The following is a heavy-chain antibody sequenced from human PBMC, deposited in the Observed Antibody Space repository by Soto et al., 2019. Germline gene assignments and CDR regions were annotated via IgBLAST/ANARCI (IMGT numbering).Heavy chain of an antibody. Sequence: GGSLRLSCAASVFPFSSYSMNWVRQAPGKGLEWVSYISSSSSTIYYADSVKGRFTISRDNAKNSPYLQMNSLRAEDTAVYYCAREADYVNWFDPWGQGTLVTVSS. CDR2: ISSSSSTI. CDR1: VFPFSSYS. CDR3: AREADYVNWFDP. V-gene: IGHV3-48*01. D-gene: IGHD4-17*01. J-gene: IGHJ5*02.